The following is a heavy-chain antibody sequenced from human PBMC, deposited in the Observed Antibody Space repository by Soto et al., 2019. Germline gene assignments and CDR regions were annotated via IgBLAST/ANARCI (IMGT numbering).Heavy chain of an antibody. CDR2: IYYSGST. D-gene: IGHD6-13*01. J-gene: IGHJ4*02. CDR1: GGSISSSSYY. Sequence: SETLSLTCTVSGGSISSSSYYWGWIRQPPGKGLEWIGSIYYSGSTYYNPSLKSRVTISVDTSKNQFSLKLSSVTAADTAVYYCATRLGSIAAAGLYGYWGQGTLVTVSS. CDR3: ATRLGSIAAAGLYGY. V-gene: IGHV4-39*01.